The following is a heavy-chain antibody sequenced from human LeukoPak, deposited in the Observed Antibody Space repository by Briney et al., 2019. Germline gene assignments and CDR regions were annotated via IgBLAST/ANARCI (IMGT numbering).Heavy chain of an antibody. J-gene: IGHJ2*01. D-gene: IGHD3-16*01. Sequence: GGSLRLSCAASGFTFSAYSMNWVRQAPGKGLEWVSSISSTSVYRYYGDSVKGRFTISRDNAKNSLYLQMNSLRAEDTAVFYCARAPVYYDESRGHLKISNWYLDLWGRGTLVTVSS. V-gene: IGHV3-21*01. CDR2: ISSTSVYR. CDR1: GFTFSAYS. CDR3: ARAPVYYDESRGHLKISNWYLDL.